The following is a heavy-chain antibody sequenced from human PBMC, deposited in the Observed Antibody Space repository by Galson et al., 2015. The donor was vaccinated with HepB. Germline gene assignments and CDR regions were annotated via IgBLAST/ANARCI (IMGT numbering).Heavy chain of an antibody. V-gene: IGHV4-39*07. Sequence: SETLSLTCTVSGGSISSSIYYWGWIRQPPGKGLEWIGSIYYSGNTYYNPSLKSRVTISVDTSKNQFSLKLSSVTAADTAVYYCASGYSYEFDYWGQGTLVTVSS. D-gene: IGHD5-18*01. CDR2: IYYSGNT. J-gene: IGHJ4*02. CDR3: ASGYSYEFDY. CDR1: GGSISSSIYY.